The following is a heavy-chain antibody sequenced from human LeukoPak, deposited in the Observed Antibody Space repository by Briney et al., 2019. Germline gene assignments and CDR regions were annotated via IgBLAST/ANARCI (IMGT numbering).Heavy chain of an antibody. D-gene: IGHD1/OR15-1a*01. J-gene: IGHJ4*02. CDR3: ARDAAPGEQYYFDY. V-gene: IGHV3-23*01. Sequence: GGSLRLSCAASGFTFKNYAMNWVRQAPGKGLEWVSGIGGGGFSTNYADSVKGRFTISRDNSKNTLYLQMNSLRADDTAVYYCARDAAPGEQYYFDYWGQGTLVTVSP. CDR2: IGGGGFST. CDR1: GFTFKNYA.